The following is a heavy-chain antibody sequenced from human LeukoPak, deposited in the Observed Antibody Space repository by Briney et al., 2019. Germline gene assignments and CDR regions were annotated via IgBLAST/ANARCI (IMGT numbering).Heavy chain of an antibody. V-gene: IGHV3-48*03. CDR2: ISSSGSTI. CDR3: AKDYGGNSAFFGY. CDR1: GFTFSSYE. J-gene: IGHJ4*02. Sequence: PGGSLRLSCAASGFTFSSYEMNWVRQAPGKGLEWVSYISSSGSTIYYADSVKGRFTISRDNSKNTLYLQMNSLRAEDTAVYYCAKDYGGNSAFFGYWGQGTLVTVSS. D-gene: IGHD4-23*01.